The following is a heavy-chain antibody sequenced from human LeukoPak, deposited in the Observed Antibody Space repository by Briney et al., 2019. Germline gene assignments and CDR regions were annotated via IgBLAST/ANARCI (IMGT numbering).Heavy chain of an antibody. V-gene: IGHV3-49*04. D-gene: IGHD5-18*01. CDR3: ARGPIQQWLYNGMDV. J-gene: IGHJ6*02. CDR1: EFTLGDHA. CDR2: IRSRAYGGTT. Sequence: QPGRSLRLSCTASEFTLGDHAMSWVRQAPGKGLEWVGFIRSRAYGGTTEYAPAVKGRFLISRDDSKSIAYLHMNSLKTEDTAVYYCARGPIQQWLYNGMDVWGQGTTVSVSS.